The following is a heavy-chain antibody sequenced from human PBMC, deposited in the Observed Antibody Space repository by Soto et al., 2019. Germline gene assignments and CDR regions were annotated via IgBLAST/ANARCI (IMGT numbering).Heavy chain of an antibody. J-gene: IGHJ3*02. Sequence: QVQLQESGPGLVKPSETLSLTCTVSGGSISSYYWSWIRQPPGKGLEWIGYIYYSGSTNYNPSLKSRVTISVDTSQNQFSLKLSSVTAADTAVYYCASWTTVTTERFDAVDIWGQGTMVTVSS. V-gene: IGHV4-59*01. CDR2: IYYSGST. CDR1: GGSISSYY. D-gene: IGHD4-17*01. CDR3: ASWTTVTTERFDAVDI.